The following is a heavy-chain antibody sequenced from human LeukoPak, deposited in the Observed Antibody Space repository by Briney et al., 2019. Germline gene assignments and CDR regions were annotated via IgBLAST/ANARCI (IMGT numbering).Heavy chain of an antibody. Sequence: SETLALTCTVSGGSISSYYWSWIRQPPGKGLEWIGHIYYSGSTNYNPSLKSRATISVVTSKNQFSLKLSSVTAADTAVYYCARIPRGYALYYFDYWGQGTLVTVSS. V-gene: IGHV4-59*08. J-gene: IGHJ4*02. CDR1: GGSISSYY. CDR2: IYYSGST. D-gene: IGHD2-15*01. CDR3: ARIPRGYALYYFDY.